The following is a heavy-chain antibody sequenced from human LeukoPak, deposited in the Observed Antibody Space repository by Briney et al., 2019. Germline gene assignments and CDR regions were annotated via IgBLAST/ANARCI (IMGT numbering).Heavy chain of an antibody. J-gene: IGHJ6*02. V-gene: IGHV3-48*02. CDR2: ISSSSSTI. Sequence: PGGSLRLSCAASRFIFRRYSMNWVRQAPGKGLELISYISSSSSTIYYADSVKGRFTISRDNAKNSLYLQMNGLRDEDTAVYYCARAFEAGAWFGMGVWGQGTTVTASS. D-gene: IGHD3-9*01. CDR3: ARAFEAGAWFGMGV. CDR1: RFIFRRYS.